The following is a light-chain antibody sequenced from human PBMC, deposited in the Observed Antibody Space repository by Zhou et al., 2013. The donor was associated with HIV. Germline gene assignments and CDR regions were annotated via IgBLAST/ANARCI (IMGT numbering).Light chain of an antibody. V-gene: IGKV3-20*01. J-gene: IGKJ2*01. CDR2: AAS. CDR3: QHYGVSPYT. CDR1: QSISSFY. Sequence: EIMLTQSPDTLSLSPGERATLSCRASQSISSFYLAWYQQKFGQAPRLLIYAASSRATGIPDRFSGSGSGTDFTLTISSLEPEDFAVYYCQHYGVSPYTFGPGTKLEI.